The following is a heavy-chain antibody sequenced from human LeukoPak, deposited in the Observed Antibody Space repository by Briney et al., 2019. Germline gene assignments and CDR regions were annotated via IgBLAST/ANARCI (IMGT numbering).Heavy chain of an antibody. Sequence: SETLSLICSVAGGSISSYYWSWIRQPPGKGLEWIGCIYYSGSTNYNPSLKSRVTISVDTSKNQFSLKLSSVTAADTAVYYCARERWTAQYQLLSYWYFDLWGRGTLVTVSS. J-gene: IGHJ2*01. CDR2: IYYSGST. V-gene: IGHV4-59*01. D-gene: IGHD2-2*01. CDR3: ARERWTAQYQLLSYWYFDL. CDR1: GGSISSYY.